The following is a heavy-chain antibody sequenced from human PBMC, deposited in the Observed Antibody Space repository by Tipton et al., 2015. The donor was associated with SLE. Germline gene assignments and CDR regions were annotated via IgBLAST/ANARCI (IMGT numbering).Heavy chain of an antibody. CDR3: ARDRPGPMVRGAFGDYGMDV. CDR2: IKQVGSEK. CDR1: GFTFSSYW. D-gene: IGHD3-10*01. J-gene: IGHJ6*02. V-gene: IGHV3-7*05. Sequence: GSLRLSCAASGFTFSSYWMSWVRQAPGKGREWVANIKQVGSEKYYVDSVKGRFTISRDNAKNSLYLQMNSLRAEDTAVYYCARDRPGPMVRGAFGDYGMDVWGQGTTVTVSS.